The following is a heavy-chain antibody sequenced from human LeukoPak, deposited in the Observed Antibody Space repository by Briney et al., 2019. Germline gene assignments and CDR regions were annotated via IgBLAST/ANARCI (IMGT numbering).Heavy chain of an antibody. J-gene: IGHJ4*02. Sequence: GGSLRLSCVASGFTFGSYWMTWVRQAPGKGREWVANIQPDGSQGLYVDSVKGRFIISRDSAKKSLYLQMNSLRAEDTAVYYCTRDPLYGALDSWGQGTLVTVSS. CDR3: TRDPLYGALDS. V-gene: IGHV3-7*01. D-gene: IGHD4-17*01. CDR2: IQPDGSQG. CDR1: GFTFGSYW.